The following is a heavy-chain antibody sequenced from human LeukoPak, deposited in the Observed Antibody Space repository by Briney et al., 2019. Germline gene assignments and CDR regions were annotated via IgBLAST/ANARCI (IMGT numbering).Heavy chain of an antibody. V-gene: IGHV3-64*01. CDR2: ISNGGGST. CDR3: ARPYYDVWSAYVY. CDR1: GFTFSSYA. D-gene: IGHD3-3*01. Sequence: GGSLRLSCAASGFTFSSYAMHWVRQAPGKGLEYVSAISNGGGSTHYANSVKGRFTISRDNSKNTLYLQMGSLRAEDMAVYYCARPYYDVWSAYVYWGQGTLVTVSS. J-gene: IGHJ4*02.